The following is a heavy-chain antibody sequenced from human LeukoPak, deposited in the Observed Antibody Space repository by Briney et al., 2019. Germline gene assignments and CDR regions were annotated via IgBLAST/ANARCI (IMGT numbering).Heavy chain of an antibody. Sequence: ASVKVSCKASGYTFTSYYMHWVRQAPGQGLEWMGIINPSGGSTSYAQKFQGRVTITADESTSTAYMELSSLRSEDTAVYYCARGSEMATITGDAFDIWGQGTMVTVSS. V-gene: IGHV1-46*01. CDR2: INPSGGST. D-gene: IGHD5-24*01. CDR3: ARGSEMATITGDAFDI. J-gene: IGHJ3*02. CDR1: GYTFTSYY.